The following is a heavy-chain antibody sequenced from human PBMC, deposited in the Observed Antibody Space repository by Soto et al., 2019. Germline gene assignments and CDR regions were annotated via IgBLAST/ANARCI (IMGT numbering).Heavy chain of an antibody. J-gene: IGHJ5*02. CDR2: ISPNSGGT. V-gene: IGHV1-2*04. CDR3: ARAGPSIAAAGNFRWFDP. CDR1: GYTFTGYY. Sequence: QVQLVQSGAEVKKPGASVKVSCKASGYTFTGYYMHWVRQAPGHGLEWMGWISPNSGGTNYAQKFQGWVTMTRDTSTSTDYMEMSRLRSDDTAVYYWARAGPSIAAAGNFRWFDPWGQGTLVTVSS. D-gene: IGHD6-13*01.